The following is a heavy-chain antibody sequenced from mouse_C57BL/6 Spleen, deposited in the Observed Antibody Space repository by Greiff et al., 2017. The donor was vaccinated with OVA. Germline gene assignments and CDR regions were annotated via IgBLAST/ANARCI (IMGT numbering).Heavy chain of an antibody. CDR3: ARKGGYYGSSYVFAY. V-gene: IGHV1-22*01. D-gene: IGHD1-1*01. Sequence: SGPELVKPGASVKMSCKASGYTFTDYNMHWVKQSHGKSLEWIGYINPNNGGTSYNQKFKGKATLTVNKSSSTAYMELRSLTSEDSAVYYCARKGGYYGSSYVFAYWGQGTLVTVSA. J-gene: IGHJ3*01. CDR1: GYTFTDYN. CDR2: INPNNGGT.